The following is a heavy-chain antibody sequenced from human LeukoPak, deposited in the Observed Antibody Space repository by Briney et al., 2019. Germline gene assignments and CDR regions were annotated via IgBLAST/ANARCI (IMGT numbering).Heavy chain of an antibody. CDR1: GYTFTSYA. CDR2: INAGNGNT. J-gene: IGHJ6*03. Sequence: GASVKVSCKASGYTFTSYAMHWVRQAPGQRLEWMGWINAGNGNTKYSQEFQGRVTMTRDTSISTAYMELSRLRSDDTAVYYCARGRDHSWYEMGADYYYMDVWGKGTTVTISS. D-gene: IGHD6-13*01. CDR3: ARGRDHSWYEMGADYYYMDV. V-gene: IGHV1-3*01.